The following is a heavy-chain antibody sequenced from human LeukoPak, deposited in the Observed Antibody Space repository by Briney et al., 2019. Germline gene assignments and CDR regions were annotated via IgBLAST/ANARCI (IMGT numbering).Heavy chain of an antibody. CDR3: ARYSSSTTPKFDY. J-gene: IGHJ4*02. Sequence: SETLSLTCTVSGGSISSYYWSWIRQPPGKGLEWIGYIYYSGSTNYNPSLKSRVTISVDTSKNQFSLKLSSVTAADTAVYYCARYSSSTTPKFDYWGQDTLVTVSS. V-gene: IGHV4-59*01. CDR2: IYYSGST. D-gene: IGHD6-13*01. CDR1: GGSISSYY.